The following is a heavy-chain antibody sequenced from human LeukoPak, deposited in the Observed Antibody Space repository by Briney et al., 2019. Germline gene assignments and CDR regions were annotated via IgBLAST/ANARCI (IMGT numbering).Heavy chain of an antibody. CDR3: AKDDDWGRFNH. CDR2: ISGPGSST. CDR1: GFTFSNYA. J-gene: IGHJ1*01. D-gene: IGHD3-16*01. V-gene: IGHV3-23*01. Sequence: PGGSLRLSCAASGFTFSNYAMSWVRQAPGKWLEWVSTISGPGSSTYSADSVKGRFTISRDNFKNTVSLQLNSLRAEDTAMYYCAKDDDWGRFNHWGQGTLVTVSS.